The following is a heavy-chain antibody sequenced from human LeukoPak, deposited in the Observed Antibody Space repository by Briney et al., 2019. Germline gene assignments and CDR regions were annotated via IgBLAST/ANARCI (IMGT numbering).Heavy chain of an antibody. D-gene: IGHD3-10*01. CDR3: AKVGDSYGSGSCSY. CDR2: IYSGGST. V-gene: IGHV3-66*01. Sequence: GGSLRLSCAASGFTVSSNYMSWVRQAPGKGLEWVSVIYSGGSTYYADSVKGRFTISRDNSKNTLYLQMNSLRAEDTAVYYCAKVGDSYGSGSCSYWGQGTLVTVSS. J-gene: IGHJ4*02. CDR1: GFTVSSNY.